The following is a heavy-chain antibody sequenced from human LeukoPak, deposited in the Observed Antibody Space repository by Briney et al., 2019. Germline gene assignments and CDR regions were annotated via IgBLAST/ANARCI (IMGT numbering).Heavy chain of an antibody. D-gene: IGHD3-22*01. Sequence: PSETLSLTCTVSGGSISSSRYYWGWIRQPPGKGLEWIGSIYQSGNTYYNPSLKGRVAISVDTSRHQLSLKLSSVTAADTAVYYCAIGKYYYDSSGYYSDYFHHWGQGTLVTVSS. J-gene: IGHJ1*01. CDR3: AIGKYYYDSSGYYSDYFHH. CDR1: GGSISSSRYY. V-gene: IGHV4-39*01. CDR2: IYQSGNT.